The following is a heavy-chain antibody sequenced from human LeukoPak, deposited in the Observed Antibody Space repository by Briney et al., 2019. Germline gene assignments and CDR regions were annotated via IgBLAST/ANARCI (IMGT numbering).Heavy chain of an antibody. J-gene: IGHJ4*02. CDR2: IYHSGST. Sequence: KTSETLSLTCAVSGGSISSSNWWSWVRQPPGKGLEWIGEIYHSGSTNYNPSLKSRVTISVDKSKNQFSLKLSSVTAADTAVYYCARGGYSGYVLVGGFDYWGQGTLVTVSS. CDR3: ARGGYSGYVLVGGFDY. V-gene: IGHV4-4*02. D-gene: IGHD5-12*01. CDR1: GGSISSSNW.